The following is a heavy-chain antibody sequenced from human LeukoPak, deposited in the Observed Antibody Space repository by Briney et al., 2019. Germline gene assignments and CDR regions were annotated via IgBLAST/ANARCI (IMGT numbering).Heavy chain of an antibody. CDR3: ARDGRGYSYGYSYFDY. CDR1: GGSISSCY. CDR2: IYYSGST. D-gene: IGHD5-18*01. Sequence: PSETLSLTCTVSGGSISSCYWSWIRQPPGKGLEWIGYIYYSGSTNYNPSLKSRVTISVDTSKNQFSLKLSSVTAADTAVYYCARDGRGYSYGYSYFDYWGQGALVTVSS. V-gene: IGHV4-59*01. J-gene: IGHJ4*02.